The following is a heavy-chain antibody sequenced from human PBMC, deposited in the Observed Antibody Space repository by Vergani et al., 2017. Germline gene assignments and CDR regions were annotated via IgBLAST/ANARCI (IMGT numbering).Heavy chain of an antibody. V-gene: IGHV3-30*18. CDR2: ISYDGSNK. Sequence: QVQLVESGGGVVQPGRSLRLSCAASGFTFSSYGMHWLRQAPGKGLEWVAVISYDGSNKYYADSVKGRFTISRDNSKNTLYLQMNSLRAEDTAVYYCAKPRLLWFGDGGDFDYWGQGTLVTVSS. CDR1: GFTFSSYG. D-gene: IGHD3-10*01. J-gene: IGHJ4*02. CDR3: AKPRLLWFGDGGDFDY.